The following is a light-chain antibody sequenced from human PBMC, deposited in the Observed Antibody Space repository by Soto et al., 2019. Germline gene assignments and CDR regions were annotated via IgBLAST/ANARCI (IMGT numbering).Light chain of an antibody. Sequence: DIQMTQSPSTLSASVGDRVTITCRASQSISSWLAWYQQKPGKAPKLLIYDASSLESGVPSRFSGSGSGTEFTLTISSLQPEDFATYYCLRHDLYPWTFGQGTKVDI. V-gene: IGKV1-5*01. CDR2: DAS. CDR1: QSISSW. J-gene: IGKJ1*01. CDR3: LRHDLYPWT.